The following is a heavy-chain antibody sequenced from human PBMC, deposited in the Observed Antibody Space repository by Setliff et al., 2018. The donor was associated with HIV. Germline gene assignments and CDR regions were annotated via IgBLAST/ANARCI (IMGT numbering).Heavy chain of an antibody. V-gene: IGHV4-59*11. D-gene: IGHD4-17*01. CDR2: IYSTGST. Sequence: SETLSLTCPVSGASITSHYWSWIRQSPGRELEWIGYIYSTGSTNYNPSLQSRVSISMDAPKNKFSLKVTSVTSADTAVYYCAKGAGFYGDYTFDYWGQGNLVTVSS. CDR1: GASITSHY. CDR3: AKGAGFYGDYTFDY. J-gene: IGHJ4*02.